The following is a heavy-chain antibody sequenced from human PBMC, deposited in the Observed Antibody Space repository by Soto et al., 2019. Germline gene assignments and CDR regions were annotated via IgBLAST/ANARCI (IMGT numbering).Heavy chain of an antibody. CDR3: ARVGNPYYYYMDV. Sequence: GGSLRLSCAASGFGFSAYSMSWVRQAPGKGLEWVSYISSSGSTIYYADSVKGRFTISRDNAKNTLYLQMNSLRAEDTAVYYCARVGNPYYYYMDVWGKGTTVTVSS. CDR1: GFGFSAYS. CDR2: ISSSGSTI. J-gene: IGHJ6*03. V-gene: IGHV3-11*01.